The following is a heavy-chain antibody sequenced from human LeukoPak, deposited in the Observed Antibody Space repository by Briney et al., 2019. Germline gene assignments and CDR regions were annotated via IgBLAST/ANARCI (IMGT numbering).Heavy chain of an antibody. CDR1: GFTFSHYW. V-gene: IGHV3-74*01. CDR3: ARVRGGSGRSYAADAFDI. J-gene: IGHJ3*02. D-gene: IGHD1-26*01. CDR2: IYNDGSST. Sequence: SGGSLRLSCAASGFTFSHYWMHWVRQAPGKGLVWVSRIYNDGSSTIYADSVKGRFTISRDNAKSTLYLQMNSLRAEDTAVYYCARVRGGSGRSYAADAFDIWGQGTMVTVSS.